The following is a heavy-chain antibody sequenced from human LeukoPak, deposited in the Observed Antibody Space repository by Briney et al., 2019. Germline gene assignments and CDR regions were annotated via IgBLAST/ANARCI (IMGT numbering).Heavy chain of an antibody. CDR2: ISAYNGNT. V-gene: IGHV1-18*04. CDR3: ARTVGGSGSLFYYYGMDV. Sequence: ASVKVSCKASGYTFTSYYMHWVRQAPGQGLEWMGWISAYNGNTNYAQKLQGRVTMTTDTSTSTAYMEPRSLRSDDTAVYYCARTVGGSGSLFYYYGMDVWGQGTTVTVSS. D-gene: IGHD3-10*01. CDR1: GYTFTSYY. J-gene: IGHJ6*02.